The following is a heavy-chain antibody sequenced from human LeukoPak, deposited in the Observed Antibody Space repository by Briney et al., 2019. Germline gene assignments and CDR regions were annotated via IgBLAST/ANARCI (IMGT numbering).Heavy chain of an antibody. CDR1: GFTFDDYA. J-gene: IGHJ3*02. D-gene: IGHD2-2*01. CDR2: ISWNSDSI. Sequence: GGSLRLSCAASGFTFDDYAVHWVRQAPGKGLEWVSGISWNSDSIGYADSVKGRFTISRDNAKNSLYLQMNNLRAEDTAFYYCAKDSCSSTSCYLYDAFDIWGQGTMVTVSS. CDR3: AKDSCSSTSCYLYDAFDI. V-gene: IGHV3-9*01.